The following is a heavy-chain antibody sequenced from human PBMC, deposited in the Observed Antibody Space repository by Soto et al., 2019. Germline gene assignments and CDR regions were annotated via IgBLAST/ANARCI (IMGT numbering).Heavy chain of an antibody. CDR3: ARDGGPDKISSYGMDX. CDR1: GGSIGHYY. V-gene: IGHV4-59*01. D-gene: IGHD3-16*01. CDR2: VDHTGTT. Sequence: SDTLSLTCTVSGGSIGHYYWSWIRRPPGRGLQWIVYVDHTGTTTYSPSLKSRVTISVDTSKNQVSLRLNSVTAADTAVYYCARDGGPDKISSYGMDXWGQGTAFTVS. J-gene: IGHJ6*02.